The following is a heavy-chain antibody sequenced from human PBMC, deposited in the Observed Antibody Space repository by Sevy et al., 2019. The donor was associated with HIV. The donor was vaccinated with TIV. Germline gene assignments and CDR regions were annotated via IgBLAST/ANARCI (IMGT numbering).Heavy chain of an antibody. Sequence: GGSLRLSCAASGFTFSSYGMHWVRQAPGKGLEWVAFIRYDGSNKYYADSVKGRFTISRDNSKNTLYLQMNSLRAEDTAVYYCAKEKGYYYGSGSYYGLDYWGQGTLVTVSS. CDR3: AKEKGYYYGSGSYYGLDY. V-gene: IGHV3-30*02. CDR2: IRYDGSNK. D-gene: IGHD3-10*01. CDR1: GFTFSSYG. J-gene: IGHJ4*02.